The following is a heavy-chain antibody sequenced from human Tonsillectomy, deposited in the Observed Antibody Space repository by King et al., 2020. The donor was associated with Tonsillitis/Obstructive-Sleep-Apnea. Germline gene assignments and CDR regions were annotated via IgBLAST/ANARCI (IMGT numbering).Heavy chain of an antibody. CDR1: GFTFSSYA. CDR2: ISYDGSNK. CDR3: ARGGDYGGNFIFDC. D-gene: IGHD4-23*01. Sequence: VQLVESGGGVVQPERSLRLSCAASGFTFSSYAMHWVRQAPGKGLEWVAVISYDGSNKYYTDSVKGRFTISRDNSKNTLYLQINSLRAEDTAVYYCARGGDYGGNFIFDCGGQGTLVTVSS. J-gene: IGHJ4*02. V-gene: IGHV3-30*04.